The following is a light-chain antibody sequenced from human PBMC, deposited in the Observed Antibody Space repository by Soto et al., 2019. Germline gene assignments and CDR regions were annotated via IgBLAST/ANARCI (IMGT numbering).Light chain of an antibody. CDR3: KQSGSIPIT. CDR1: QTISRN. V-gene: IGKV1-39*01. CDR2: AAS. Sequence: DIQSTQSPSSLSASVGHRVTIPFRSSQTISRNLNWYQQKPGKAPKLLIYAASSLQSGVPSRFSGSGSGTDFTLAISSLQTEDFATYYCKQSGSIPITFGKGTRLEIK. J-gene: IGKJ5*01.